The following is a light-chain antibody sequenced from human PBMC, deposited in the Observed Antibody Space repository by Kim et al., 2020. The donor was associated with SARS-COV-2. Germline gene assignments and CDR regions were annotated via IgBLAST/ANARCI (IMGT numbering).Light chain of an antibody. CDR2: DAS. V-gene: IGKV3-11*01. CDR1: TSVGNS. J-gene: IGKJ5*01. CDR3: QQRSNWPL. Sequence: LSPGEREPISCRASTSVGNSLAWYQQKPGRAPRHLIYDASNRATGIPARFSGSGSGTEVTLTISSPEPEDFAIYYCQQRSNWPLLGQGTRLEIK.